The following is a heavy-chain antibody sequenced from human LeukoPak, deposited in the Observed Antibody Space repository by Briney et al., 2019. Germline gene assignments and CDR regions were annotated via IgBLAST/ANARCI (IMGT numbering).Heavy chain of an antibody. CDR2: ISGSGGST. Sequence: GGSLRLSCAASGFTFSSHAMSWVRQAPGKGLEWVSAISGSGGSTYYADSVKGRFTISRGNSKNTLYLQMNSLRAEDTAVYYCAKDLFTYYDFWSGYSNAFDIWGQGTMVTVSS. CDR3: AKDLFTYYDFWSGYSNAFDI. CDR1: GFTFSSHA. J-gene: IGHJ3*02. D-gene: IGHD3-3*01. V-gene: IGHV3-23*01.